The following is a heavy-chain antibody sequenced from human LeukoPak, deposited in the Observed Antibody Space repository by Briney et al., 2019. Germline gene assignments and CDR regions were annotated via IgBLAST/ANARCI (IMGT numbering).Heavy chain of an antibody. Sequence: SETLSLTCRVYGVSISSGSNYWGWIRQPPGKTLEWIGSIYSSGSTYYNSSLKSRVIILIDTAKNHFSLNLSSVTAADTAVYYCARSDGSGLVGIWGQGTMVTVSS. CDR3: ARSDGSGLVGI. V-gene: IGHV4-39*07. CDR1: GVSISSGSNY. CDR2: IYSSGST. D-gene: IGHD3-10*01. J-gene: IGHJ3*02.